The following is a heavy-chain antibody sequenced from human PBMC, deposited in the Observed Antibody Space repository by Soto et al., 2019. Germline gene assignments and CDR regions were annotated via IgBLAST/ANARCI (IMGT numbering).Heavy chain of an antibody. D-gene: IGHD6-13*01. J-gene: IGHJ4*02. CDR3: AASYGKAWYTY. V-gene: IGHV4-39*01. Sequence: PSETLSLTCTVSGGSISSESYFWGWVRQPSGKGLEWVGTISYSGSPFFNPSLKGRATLSVDTSKNQFSLRLSAVTAADSAVYFCAASYGKAWYTYWGQGTQVTVSS. CDR2: ISYSGSP. CDR1: GGSISSESYF.